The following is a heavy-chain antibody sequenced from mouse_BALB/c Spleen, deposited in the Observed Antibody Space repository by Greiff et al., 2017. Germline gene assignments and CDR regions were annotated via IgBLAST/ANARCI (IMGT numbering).Heavy chain of an antibody. Sequence: EVQVVESGPELVKPGASVKISCKASGYTFTDYNMHWVKQSHGKSLEWIGYIYPYNGGTGYNQKFKSKATLTVDNSSSTAYMELRSLTSEDSAVYYCAREGDYYGNSFAYWGQGTLVTVSA. CDR2: IYPYNGGT. D-gene: IGHD2-1*01. J-gene: IGHJ3*01. CDR1: GYTFTDYN. CDR3: AREGDYYGNSFAY. V-gene: IGHV1S29*02.